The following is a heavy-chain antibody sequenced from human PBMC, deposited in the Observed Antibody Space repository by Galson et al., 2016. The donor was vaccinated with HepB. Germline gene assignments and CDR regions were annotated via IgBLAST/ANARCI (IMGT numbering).Heavy chain of an antibody. CDR2: IYHGGST. CDR1: GGSISSSNW. D-gene: IGHD6-19*01. V-gene: IGHV4-4*02. J-gene: IGHJ4*02. CDR3: ASFRDSSGWYDY. Sequence: SETLSLTCAVSGGSISSSNWWSWVRQPPGTGLEWIGQIYHGGSTNYNPSLKSRVTISVDKSKNQFSLKVRSMTAADTAMYYCASFRDSSGWYDYWGQGTLATVSS.